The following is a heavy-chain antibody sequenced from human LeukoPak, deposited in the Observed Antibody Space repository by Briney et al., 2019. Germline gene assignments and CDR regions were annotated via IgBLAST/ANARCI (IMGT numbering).Heavy chain of an antibody. D-gene: IGHD1-26*01. V-gene: IGHV3-21*01. J-gene: IGHJ4*02. CDR3: ARVAHYYHLDQ. CDR1: GFTFSSYS. CDR2: ISSSSSYI. Sequence: GGSLRLSCAASGFTFSSYSMNWVRQAPGKGLEWVSSISSSSSYIYYADSVEGRFTISGDNAKNSLYLQMKSLRAEDTAVYYCARVAHYYHLDQWGQGTLVTASS.